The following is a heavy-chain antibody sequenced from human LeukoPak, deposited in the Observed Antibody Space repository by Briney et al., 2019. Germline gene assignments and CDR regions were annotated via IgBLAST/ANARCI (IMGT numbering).Heavy chain of an antibody. Sequence: ASVKVSCKASGYTFTTKYIHWVQQAPGQGLEWMGWINPNTGGTQYAQKFQGRVTMTRDTSISTAYVELTSLRSDDPAVYYCARGAGSSWFDPWGQGTLVTVSS. CDR1: GYTFTTKY. CDR3: ARGAGSSWFDP. CDR2: INPNTGGT. D-gene: IGHD6-13*01. J-gene: IGHJ5*02. V-gene: IGHV1-2*02.